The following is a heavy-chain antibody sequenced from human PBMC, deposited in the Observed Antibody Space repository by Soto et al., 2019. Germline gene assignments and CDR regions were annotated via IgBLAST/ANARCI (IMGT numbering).Heavy chain of an antibody. CDR3: ARGSYYDSSGYYGP. D-gene: IGHD3-22*01. CDR2: IYYSGST. V-gene: IGHV4-31*03. CDR1: GGSVSSSSCY. J-gene: IGHJ5*02. Sequence: SETLSLTYTVSGGSVSSSSCYWGWIRQHPGKGLEWIGYIYYSGSTYYNPSLKSRVTISVDTSKNQFSLKLSSVTAADTAVYYCARGSYYDSSGYYGPWGQGTLVTVSS.